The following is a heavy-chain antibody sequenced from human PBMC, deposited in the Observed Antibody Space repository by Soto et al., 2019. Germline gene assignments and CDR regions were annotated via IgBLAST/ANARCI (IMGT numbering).Heavy chain of an antibody. Sequence: SETLSLTCTVSGGSISSYYWSWIRQPPGKGLEWIGYIYYSGSTNYNPSLKSRVTISVDTSKNQFSLKLSSVTAADTAVYYCAREGGNVLRYFDWLYNWFDPWGQGTLVTVSS. CDR1: GGSISSYY. V-gene: IGHV4-59*01. D-gene: IGHD3-9*01. J-gene: IGHJ5*02. CDR2: IYYSGST. CDR3: AREGGNVLRYFDWLYNWFDP.